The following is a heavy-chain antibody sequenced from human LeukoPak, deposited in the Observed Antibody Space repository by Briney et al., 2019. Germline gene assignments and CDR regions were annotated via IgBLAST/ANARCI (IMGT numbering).Heavy chain of an antibody. CDR3: ARLGYTYGPFDY. CDR2: IYSSGTT. J-gene: IGHJ4*02. Sequence: SETLSLTCTVSGGSISSYYWSWLRQPAGKGLEWIGRIYSSGTTNYNPSLKSRVTMSVDTSKNQFSLRLTSLTAADTAVYYCARLGYTYGPFDYWGQGTLVTVSS. D-gene: IGHD5-18*01. CDR1: GGSISSYY. V-gene: IGHV4-4*07.